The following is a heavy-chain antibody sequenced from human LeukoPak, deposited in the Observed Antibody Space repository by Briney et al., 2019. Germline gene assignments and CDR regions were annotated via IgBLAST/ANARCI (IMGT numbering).Heavy chain of an antibody. CDR2: INPNSGGT. CDR1: GYTFTGYY. J-gene: IGHJ5*02. Sequence: ASVKVSCKASGYTFTGYYMHWVRQAPGQGVEWMGWINPNSGGTNYAQKFQGRVTMTRDTSISTAYMELSRLRSDDTAVYYCASLWGSYRPNWFDPWGQGTLVTVSS. V-gene: IGHV1-2*02. CDR3: ASLWGSYRPNWFDP. D-gene: IGHD3-16*02.